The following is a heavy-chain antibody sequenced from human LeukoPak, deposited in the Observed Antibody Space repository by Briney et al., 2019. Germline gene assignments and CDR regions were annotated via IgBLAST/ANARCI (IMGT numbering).Heavy chain of an antibody. V-gene: IGHV4-59*01. CDR1: GGSISSYY. D-gene: IGHD2-21*01. J-gene: IGHJ4*02. CDR3: ATYYGGVGGRGH. CDR2: IYYSGST. Sequence: PSETLSLTCTVSGGSISSYYWSWIRQPPGKGLEWIGYIYYSGSTNYNPSLKSRVTISVDTSKNQFSLKLSSVTAADTAVYYCATYYGGVGGRGHWGPGTLVTVSS.